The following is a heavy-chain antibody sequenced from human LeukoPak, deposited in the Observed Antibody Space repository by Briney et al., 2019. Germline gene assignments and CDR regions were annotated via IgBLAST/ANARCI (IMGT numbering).Heavy chain of an antibody. V-gene: IGHV3-23*01. CDR2: ISGSGGST. Sequence: GGSLRLSCAASGFTFSSYAMSWVRQAPGKGLEWVSAISGSGGSTYYADSVKGRFTISRDNAKNSLYLQMNSLRAEDTAVYYCASARDYLPFDYWGQGTLVTVSS. CDR3: ASARDYLPFDY. CDR1: GFTFSSYA. J-gene: IGHJ4*02. D-gene: IGHD3-10*01.